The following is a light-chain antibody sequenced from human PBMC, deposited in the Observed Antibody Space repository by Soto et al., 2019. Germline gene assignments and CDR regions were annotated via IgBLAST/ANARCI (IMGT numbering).Light chain of an antibody. CDR3: QHYTLYSAS. CDR2: DAS. V-gene: IGKV1-5*02. J-gene: IGKJ3*01. CDR1: QNIFTY. Sequence: DIHMTQSPSTLSASGGGIVTIICRASQNIFTYLAWYQQKPGKAPKLLIFDASTLQSGVPPRFSGSGSGTEFTLTISSLQPDDFATYYCQHYTLYSASFGPGTKVDIK.